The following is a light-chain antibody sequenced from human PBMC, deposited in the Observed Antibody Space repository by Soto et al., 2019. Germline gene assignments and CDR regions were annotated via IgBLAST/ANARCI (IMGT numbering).Light chain of an antibody. CDR3: QSYVSSLVGV. CDR2: GNS. Sequence: QSVLTQPPSVSGAPGQRVTISCTGRSSNIGAGYDVHWYQQLPGTAPKLLIYGNSNRPSGVPDRFSGSKSGAPASLAITGLQGEDEAYYFCQSYVSSLVGVFGGGTKLTVL. CDR1: SSNIGAGYD. J-gene: IGLJ2*01. V-gene: IGLV1-40*01.